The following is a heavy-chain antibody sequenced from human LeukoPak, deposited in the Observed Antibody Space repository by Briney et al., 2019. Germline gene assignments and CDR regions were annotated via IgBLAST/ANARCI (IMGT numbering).Heavy chain of an antibody. Sequence: GRSLRLSCAASGFTFSSYAIHWVRQAPGKGLEWVAVISYDGSNKYYADSVKGRFTISRDNSKNTLYLQMNSLRAEDTAVYYCARETGSAVGSTDFDYWGQGTLVTVSS. V-gene: IGHV3-30-3*01. CDR3: ARETGSAVGSTDFDY. CDR1: GFTFSSYA. D-gene: IGHD4-17*01. J-gene: IGHJ4*02. CDR2: ISYDGSNK.